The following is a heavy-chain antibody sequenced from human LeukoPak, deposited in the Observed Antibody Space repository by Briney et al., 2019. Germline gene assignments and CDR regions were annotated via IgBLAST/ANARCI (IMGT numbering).Heavy chain of an antibody. D-gene: IGHD3-10*01. V-gene: IGHV1-2*02. CDR1: GYTFTGYY. CDR2: INPNSGGT. CDR3: ARDRYVGFGELFRYYYYYYMDV. Sequence: ASVKVSCKASGYTFTGYYMHWVRQAPGQGLEWMGWINPNSGGTNYAQKLQGRVTMTTDTSTSTAYMELRSLRSDDTAVYYCARDRYVGFGELFRYYYYYYMDVWGKGTTVTVSS. J-gene: IGHJ6*03.